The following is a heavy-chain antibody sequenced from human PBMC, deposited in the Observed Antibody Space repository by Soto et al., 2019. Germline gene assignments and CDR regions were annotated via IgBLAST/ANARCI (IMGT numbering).Heavy chain of an antibody. J-gene: IGHJ3*02. CDR1: GGSISSGGYY. CDR2: IYYTGST. D-gene: IGHD2-21*02. CDR3: ATVEDCGGDCPVEDFEI. Sequence: QVQLQESGPGLVTPAQTLSLTCTVSGGSISSGGYYWSWIRQHPGKGLEWVGYIYYTGSTYYNPSRKGPGTITVDTTKNQSALKLSFVTAADTAVYYCATVEDCGGDCPVEDFEIWGQGTMVTVAS. V-gene: IGHV4-31*01.